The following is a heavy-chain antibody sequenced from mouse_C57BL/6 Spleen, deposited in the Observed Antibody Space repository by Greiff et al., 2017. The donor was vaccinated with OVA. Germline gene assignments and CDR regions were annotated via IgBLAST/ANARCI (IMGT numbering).Heavy chain of an antibody. CDR2: INYDGSST. CDR3: ARETVVAYYFDY. D-gene: IGHD1-1*01. CDR1: GFTFSDYY. J-gene: IGHJ2*01. V-gene: IGHV5-16*01. Sequence: EVQRVESEGGLVQPGRSMTLSCTASGFTFSDYYMAWVRQVPEKGLEWVANINYDGSSTYYLDSLKSRFIISRDNAKHILYLQMSSLKSEDTATYYCARETVVAYYFDYWGQGTTRTVSS.